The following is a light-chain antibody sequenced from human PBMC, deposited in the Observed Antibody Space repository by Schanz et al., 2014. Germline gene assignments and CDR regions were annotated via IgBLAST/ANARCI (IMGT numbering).Light chain of an antibody. CDR3: QTYDISQTGLWL. CDR2: ANT. Sequence: HSVLTQPPSVSGAPGQRVTISCTGSSSNLGAGYDVHWFQQLPGTAPKLLMYANTKRPSGVPDRFSGSKSGTSASLAITGLQTEDEASYYCQTYDISQTGLWLFGGGTKLTVL. CDR1: SSNLGAGYD. J-gene: IGLJ3*02. V-gene: IGLV1-40*01.